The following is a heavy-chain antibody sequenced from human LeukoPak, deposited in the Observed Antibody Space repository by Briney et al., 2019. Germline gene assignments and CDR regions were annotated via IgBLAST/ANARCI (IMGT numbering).Heavy chain of an antibody. Sequence: PGGSLRLSCAASTFTFNNNGMHWVRQAPGKGLVWVSRINSDGINTSYADSVKGRFTISRDNAKNSLYLQMNSLRAEDTAVYYCAELGITMIGGVWGKGTTVTISS. CDR2: INSDGINT. D-gene: IGHD3-10*02. J-gene: IGHJ6*04. CDR1: TFTFNNNG. V-gene: IGHV3-74*01. CDR3: AELGITMIGGV.